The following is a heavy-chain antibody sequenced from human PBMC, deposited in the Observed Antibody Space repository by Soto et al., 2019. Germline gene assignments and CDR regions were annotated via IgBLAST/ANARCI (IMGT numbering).Heavy chain of an antibody. Sequence: SETLSLTCAVSGGSISSGNWWSWVRQPPGKGLEWIGEIYHSGSTNYKPSLRSRVTISVDKSKNQFSLKLSSVTAAATAVYYCARDLFRWELLGQDHYWGPGTRVSVS. D-gene: IGHD1-26*01. CDR1: GGSISSGNW. CDR2: IYHSGST. CDR3: ARDLFRWELLGQDHY. V-gene: IGHV4-4*02. J-gene: IGHJ4*02.